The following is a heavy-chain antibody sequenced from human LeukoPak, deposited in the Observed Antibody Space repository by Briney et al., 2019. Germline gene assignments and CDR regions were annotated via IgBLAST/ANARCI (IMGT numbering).Heavy chain of an antibody. D-gene: IGHD6-25*01. Sequence: SDTLSLTCTVSGGSISSSSYYWGWIRQPPGKGLEWIGSIYYSGSTYYNPSLKSRVTISVDTSKNQFSLKLSSVTAADTAVYYCAREYSSVIDYWGQGTLVTVSS. V-gene: IGHV4-39*07. CDR3: AREYSSVIDY. CDR2: IYYSGST. J-gene: IGHJ4*02. CDR1: GGSISSSSYY.